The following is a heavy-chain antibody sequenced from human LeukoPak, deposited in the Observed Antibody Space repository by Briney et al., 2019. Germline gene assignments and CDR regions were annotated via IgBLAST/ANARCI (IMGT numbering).Heavy chain of an antibody. CDR2: ISSSSSYI. D-gene: IGHD2-2*02. V-gene: IGHV3-21*01. CDR3: ARAGGDIVVVPAAIQWFDP. J-gene: IGHJ5*02. CDR1: GFNFRQAW. Sequence: GGSLRLSCAASGFNFRQAWMSWVRQAPGKGLEWVSSISSSSSYIYYADSVKGRFTISRDNAKNSLYLQMNSLRAEDTAVYYCARAGGDIVVVPAAIQWFDPWGQGTLVTVSS.